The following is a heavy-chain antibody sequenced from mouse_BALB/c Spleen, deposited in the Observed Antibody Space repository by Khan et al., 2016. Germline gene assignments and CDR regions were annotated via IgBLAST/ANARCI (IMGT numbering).Heavy chain of an antibody. D-gene: IGHD2-2*01. V-gene: IGHV2-6-7*01. Sequence: QVQLKQSGPGLVAPSQSLSITCTVSGFSIIAYGVNWVRQPPGKGLEWLGMIWGDGSTDYNSALKSRLNITKDNSRSQVFLKMNSLRTDDTAKYYCARDGWVYYAIDYWGQGTSVTVSS. CDR1: GFSIIAYG. CDR3: ARDGWVYYAIDY. CDR2: IWGDGST. J-gene: IGHJ4*01.